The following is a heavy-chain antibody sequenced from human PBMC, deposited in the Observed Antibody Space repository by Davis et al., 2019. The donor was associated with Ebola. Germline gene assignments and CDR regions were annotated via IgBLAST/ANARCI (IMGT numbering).Heavy chain of an antibody. Sequence: PSETLSLTCTVSDGSVSGHYRNWFRQPPGKGLEWIGFISGSGRTSYNPSLKSRVTISADTSKNQFSLNLSSVTAADTAVYYCARFGFGAFWGQGILVTVSS. CDR3: ARFGFGAF. CDR1: DGSVSGHY. CDR2: ISGSGRT. J-gene: IGHJ4*02. V-gene: IGHV4-59*02. D-gene: IGHD3-3*01.